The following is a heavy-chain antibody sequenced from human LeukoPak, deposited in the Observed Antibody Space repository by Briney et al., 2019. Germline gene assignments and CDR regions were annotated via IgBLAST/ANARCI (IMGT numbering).Heavy chain of an antibody. V-gene: IGHV4-39*07. CDR3: ARYSGSYNWFDP. D-gene: IGHD1-26*01. CDR1: GGSISSSSYY. J-gene: IGHJ5*02. Sequence: SETLSLTCTVSGGSISSSSYYWGWIRQPPGKGLEWIGSIYYSGSTYYNPSLKSRVTISVDTSKNQFSLKLSSVTAADTAVYYYARYSGSYNWFDPWGQGTLVTVSS. CDR2: IYYSGST.